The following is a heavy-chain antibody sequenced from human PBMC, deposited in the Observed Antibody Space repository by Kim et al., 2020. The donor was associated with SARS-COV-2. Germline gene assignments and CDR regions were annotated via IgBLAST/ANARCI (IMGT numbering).Heavy chain of an antibody. J-gene: IGHJ4*02. Sequence: STNYNPSLKSRVTISVDTSKNQFSLKLSSVTAADTAVYYCARDRVGALDWGQGTLVTVSS. CDR2: ST. CDR3: ARDRVGALD. V-gene: IGHV4-59*01. D-gene: IGHD1-26*01.